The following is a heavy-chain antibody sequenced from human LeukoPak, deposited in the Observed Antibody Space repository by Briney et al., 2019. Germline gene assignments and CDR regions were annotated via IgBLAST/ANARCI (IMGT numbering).Heavy chain of an antibody. Sequence: GASVNVSCKASGGTFSSYAISWVRQAPGQGLEWMGGIIPIFGTANYAQKFQGRVTITADESTSTAYMELSSLRSEDTAVYYCARGGYSGPYYYYYGMDVWGQGTTVTVSS. D-gene: IGHD5-12*01. J-gene: IGHJ6*02. CDR2: IIPIFGTA. CDR3: ARGGYSGPYYYYYGMDV. V-gene: IGHV1-69*13. CDR1: GGTFSSYA.